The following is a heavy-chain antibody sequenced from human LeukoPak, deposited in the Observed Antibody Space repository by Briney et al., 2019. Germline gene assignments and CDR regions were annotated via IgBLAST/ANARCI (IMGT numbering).Heavy chain of an antibody. CDR2: IYDSGST. V-gene: IGHV4-59*01. CDR3: ARAPQLYCFDY. CDR1: GDSITDYY. D-gene: IGHD2-15*01. J-gene: IGHJ4*02. Sequence: SETLSLTCTVSGDSITDYYWSWIRQPPGKGLEWIGYIYDSGSTTDYNPSLKSRVTISVDTSKTQFSLKVTSVTAADTAVYYCARAPQLYCFDYWGQGILVTVSS.